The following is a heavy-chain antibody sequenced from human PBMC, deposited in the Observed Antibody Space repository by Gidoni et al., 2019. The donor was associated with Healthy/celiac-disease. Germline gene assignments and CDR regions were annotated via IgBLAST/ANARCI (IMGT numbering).Heavy chain of an antibody. CDR2: ISYDGSNK. V-gene: IGHV3-30*18. CDR1: GFTFSSYG. Sequence: QLQLVESGGGVVQPGRSLRLPCAASGFTFSSYGMHWVRQAPGKGLEWVAVISYDGSNKYYADSVKGRFTISRDNSKNTLYLQMNSLRAEDTAVYYCAKDTRSLRGGDLLWVGHFDYWGQGTLVTVSS. J-gene: IGHJ4*02. D-gene: IGHD2-21*02. CDR3: AKDTRSLRGGDLLWVGHFDY.